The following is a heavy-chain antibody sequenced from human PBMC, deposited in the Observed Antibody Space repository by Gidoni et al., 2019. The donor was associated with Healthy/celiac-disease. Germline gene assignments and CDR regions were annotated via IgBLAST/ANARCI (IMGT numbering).Heavy chain of an antibody. D-gene: IGHD3-16*01. Sequence: EVQLLESGGGLVQPGGSLRLSCAASGFTFSSYAMSWVRQAPGKGLEWVSGIRGSGGSTYYADSVKGRLTISRDNSKNTLNLQMNSLRAEETAVYYCAKGGGAYDAFDIWGQGTMVTVSS. CDR2: IRGSGGST. CDR1: GFTFSSYA. J-gene: IGHJ3*02. CDR3: AKGGGAYDAFDI. V-gene: IGHV3-23*01.